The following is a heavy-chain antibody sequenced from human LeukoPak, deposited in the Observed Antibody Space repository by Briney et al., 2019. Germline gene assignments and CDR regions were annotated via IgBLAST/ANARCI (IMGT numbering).Heavy chain of an antibody. D-gene: IGHD4-11*01. Sequence: GGSLRLSCAASGFTFSSYGMHWVRQAPGKGLEWVAVISYDGSNKYYAESVKGRFTSSRDNSKNTMDLQMNSLRPEDTAVYYCAKDRSGGSDYSDYWGQGTLVTVSS. V-gene: IGHV3-30*18. J-gene: IGHJ4*02. CDR3: AKDRSGGSDYSDY. CDR1: GFTFSSYG. CDR2: ISYDGSNK.